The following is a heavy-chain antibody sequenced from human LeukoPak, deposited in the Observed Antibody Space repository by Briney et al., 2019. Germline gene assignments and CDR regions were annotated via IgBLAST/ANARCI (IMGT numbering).Heavy chain of an antibody. J-gene: IGHJ4*02. D-gene: IGHD4-17*01. V-gene: IGHV1-2*03. CDR2: INPNSGGT. CDR3: ATLTTVTPYYFDY. Sequence: LGASVKVSCKASGYTFTGYYMHWVRQAPGQGLEWMGWINPNSGGTNYAQKFQGRVTMTRDTSISTAYMELSRLRSDDTAVYYCATLTTVTPYYFDYWGQGTLVTVSS. CDR1: GYTFTGYY.